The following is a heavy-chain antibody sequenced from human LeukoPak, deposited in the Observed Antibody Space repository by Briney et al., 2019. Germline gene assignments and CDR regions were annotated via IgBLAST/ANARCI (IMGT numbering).Heavy chain of an antibody. J-gene: IGHJ4*02. D-gene: IGHD2-2*01. CDR2: ISYDGSNK. V-gene: IGHV3-30-3*01. Sequence: GGSLRLSCAASGFTFSSYAMHWVRQAPGKGLEWVAVISYDGSNKYYADSVKGRFTISRDNSKNTLYLQMNSLRAEATAVYYCARIVVVPAACDYWGQGTLVTVSS. CDR1: GFTFSSYA. CDR3: ARIVVVPAACDY.